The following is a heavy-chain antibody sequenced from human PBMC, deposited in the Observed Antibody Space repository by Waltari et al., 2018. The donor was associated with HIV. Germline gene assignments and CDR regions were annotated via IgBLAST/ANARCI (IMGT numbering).Heavy chain of an antibody. V-gene: IGHV1-2*02. CDR3: PRDRAQTTDYYDYGRDV. Sequence: QVQLVQSGAEVKKPGASVKVSCKASGYTFTGYYMHWVRQAPGQGLEWMGGTNSRSGDTRCGQRVQGSGSVGRDTSSSTAYEGRTRLRADDTGVYYCPRDRAQTTDYYDYGRDVGGQGTTVTVSS. D-gene: IGHD4-17*01. CDR1: GYTFTGYY. CDR2: TNSRSGDT. J-gene: IGHJ6*02.